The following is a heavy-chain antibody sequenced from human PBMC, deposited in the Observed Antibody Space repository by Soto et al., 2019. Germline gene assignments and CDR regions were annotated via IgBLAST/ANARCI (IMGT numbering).Heavy chain of an antibody. CDR1: GYTFTSYG. Sequence: ASVKVSCKASGYTFTSYGISWVRQAPGQGIEWMGWISAYNGNTNYAQKLQGRVTMTTDTSTSTAYMELRSLRSDDTAVYYCARGAADYDFWSGYYKFDYRGQGTLVTVSS. CDR3: ARGAADYDFWSGYYKFDY. V-gene: IGHV1-18*04. D-gene: IGHD3-3*01. CDR2: ISAYNGNT. J-gene: IGHJ4*02.